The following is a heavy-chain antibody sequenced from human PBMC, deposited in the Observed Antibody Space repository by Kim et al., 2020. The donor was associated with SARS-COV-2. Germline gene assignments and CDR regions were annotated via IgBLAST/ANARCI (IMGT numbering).Heavy chain of an antibody. J-gene: IGHJ6*02. CDR2: IYYSGST. CDR1: GGSISSYY. Sequence: SETLSLTCTVSGGSISSYYWSWIRQPPGKGLEWIGYIYYSGSTNYNPSLKSRVTISVDTSKNQFSLKLSSVTAADTAVYYCARGGNWGIGYYYYYYGMDVWGQGTTVTVSS. V-gene: IGHV4-59*01. CDR3: ARGGNWGIGYYYYYYGMDV. D-gene: IGHD7-27*01.